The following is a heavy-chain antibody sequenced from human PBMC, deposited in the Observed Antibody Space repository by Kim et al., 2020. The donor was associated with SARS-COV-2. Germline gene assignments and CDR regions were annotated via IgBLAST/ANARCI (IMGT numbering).Heavy chain of an antibody. V-gene: IGHV4-34*01. Sequence: SETLSLTCAVYGGSFSGYYWSWIRQPPGKGLEWIGEINHSGSTNYNPSLKSRVTISVDTSKNQFSLELSSVTAADTAVYYCARGRIMITFGGVIVIMGFDYWGQGTLVTVSS. D-gene: IGHD3-16*02. CDR2: INHSGST. CDR3: ARGRIMITFGGVIVIMGFDY. J-gene: IGHJ4*02. CDR1: GGSFSGYY.